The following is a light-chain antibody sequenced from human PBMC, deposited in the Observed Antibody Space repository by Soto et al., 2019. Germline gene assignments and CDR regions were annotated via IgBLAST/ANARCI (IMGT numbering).Light chain of an antibody. CDR1: SSDVGSYNL. CDR2: YAI. J-gene: IGLJ3*02. V-gene: IGLV2-23*01. Sequence: QSVLTQPASVSGSPGQSITISCTGTSSDVGSYNLVSWYQQHPGKAPKLMIYYAIKRPSWVSNRFSGSKSGNTASLTISGLQAEDEADYYCCSYAGSSTLVFGGGTKLTVL. CDR3: CSYAGSSTLV.